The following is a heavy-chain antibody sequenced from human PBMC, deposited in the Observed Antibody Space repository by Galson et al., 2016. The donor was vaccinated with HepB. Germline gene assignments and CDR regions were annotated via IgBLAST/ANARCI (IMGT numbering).Heavy chain of an antibody. D-gene: IGHD6-13*01. CDR2: IYYTGTT. CDR3: ARVCVEQQLVRWFDY. V-gene: IGHV4-61*01. J-gene: IGHJ4*02. Sequence: SETLSLTCTVSGGSVSRGSCPWSWIRQPPGKGLEWIGYIYYTGTTNYNPSLKTRVAISVDTSKNQFSLKLNSVTAADTAVYYCARVCVEQQLVRWFDYWGQGILVTVPS. CDR1: GGSVSRGSCP.